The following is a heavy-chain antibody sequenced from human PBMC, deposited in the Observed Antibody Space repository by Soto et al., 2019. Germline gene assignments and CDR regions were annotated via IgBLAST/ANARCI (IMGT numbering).Heavy chain of an antibody. J-gene: IGHJ5*02. CDR2: IYHSGST. Sequence: QVQLQESGPGLVKPSGTLSLTCAVSGGSISSSSWWSWVRQPPGQGREWSGEIYHSGSTNYNPSLKSRVTISVGKSKNQFSLKLSSVTGADPAVYYCATQRKGRAAAACGLLNRVRWCDPWGQGTLGTVSS. V-gene: IGHV4-4*02. CDR3: ATQRKGRAAAACGLLNRVRWCDP. CDR1: GGSISSSSW. D-gene: IGHD6-13*01.